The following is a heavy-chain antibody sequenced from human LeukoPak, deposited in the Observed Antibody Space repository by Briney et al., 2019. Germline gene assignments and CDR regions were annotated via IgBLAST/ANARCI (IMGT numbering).Heavy chain of an antibody. Sequence: GGSLRLSCAASGFTFSSYGMHWVRQAPGKGLEWVAVIWYDGSNKYYADSVKGRVTISRDNSKNKLYLQMNSLRAEDTAVYYCAKDGGYGLYYYYYYMDVWGKGTTVTVSS. V-gene: IGHV3-33*06. CDR2: IWYDGSNK. D-gene: IGHD2-15*01. J-gene: IGHJ6*03. CDR3: AKDGGYGLYYYYYYMDV. CDR1: GFTFSSYG.